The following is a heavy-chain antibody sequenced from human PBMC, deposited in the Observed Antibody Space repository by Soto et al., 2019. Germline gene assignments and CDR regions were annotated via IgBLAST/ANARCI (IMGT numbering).Heavy chain of an antibody. V-gene: IGHV4-34*01. CDR1: CGSFSGYY. J-gene: IGHJ5*02. Sequence: SETLSLTCAVYCGSFSGYYWSWIRQPPGKGLEWIGEINHSGSTNYNPSLKSRVTISVDTSKNQFSLKLSSVTAADTAVYYCARGGIAAAATWWFDPWGQGTLVTVSS. CDR3: ARGGIAAAATWWFDP. D-gene: IGHD6-13*01. CDR2: INHSGST.